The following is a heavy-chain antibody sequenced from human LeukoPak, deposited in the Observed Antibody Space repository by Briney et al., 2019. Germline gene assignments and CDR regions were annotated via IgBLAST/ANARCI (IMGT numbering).Heavy chain of an antibody. D-gene: IGHD3-22*01. CDR3: ARDMPRSSGYPDY. CDR2: ISSSVSTI. Sequence: GGSLRLSCAASGFTFSDYYMSWIRQAPGKGLEWVSYISSSVSTIYYADSVKGRFTISRDNAKNSLYLQMNSLRAEDTAVYYCARDMPRSSGYPDYWGQGTLVTVSS. J-gene: IGHJ4*02. V-gene: IGHV3-11*04. CDR1: GFTFSDYY.